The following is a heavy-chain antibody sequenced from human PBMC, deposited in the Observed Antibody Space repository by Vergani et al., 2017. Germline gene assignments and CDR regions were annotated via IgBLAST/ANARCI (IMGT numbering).Heavy chain of an antibody. CDR3: ARVVSSGYYLYYYYGMDV. J-gene: IGHJ6*02. Sequence: EVQLVESGGGLVQPGGSLRLSCAASGFTFSSYWMHWVRQAPGKGLVWVSRINSDGSSTSYADSVKGRFTISRDNAKNTLYLQMNSLRAEDTAVYYCARVVSSGYYLYYYYGMDVWGQGTTVTVSS. CDR1: GFTFSSYW. D-gene: IGHD3-22*01. V-gene: IGHV3-74*01. CDR2: INSDGSST.